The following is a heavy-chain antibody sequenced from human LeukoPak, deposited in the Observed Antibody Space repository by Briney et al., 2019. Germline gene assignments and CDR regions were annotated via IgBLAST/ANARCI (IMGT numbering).Heavy chain of an antibody. D-gene: IGHD1-26*01. CDR3: AREASIVVVSRYH. CDR2: ISSNGGST. V-gene: IGHV3-64*01. CDR1: GFTFSSYA. J-gene: IGHJ5*02. Sequence: PGGSLLLSCAASGFTFSSYAMHWVRQAPGKGLEYVSAISSNGGSTSYANSVKGRFTISRDNSKNTLYLQMGSLRAEDMAVYYCAREASIVVVSRYHWRQGTLVTVSS.